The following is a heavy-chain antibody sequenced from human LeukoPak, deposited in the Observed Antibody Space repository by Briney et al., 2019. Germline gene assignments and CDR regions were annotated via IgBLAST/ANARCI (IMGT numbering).Heavy chain of an antibody. CDR1: GFTFSSYG. J-gene: IGHJ4*02. CDR2: IWYDGSNK. D-gene: IGHD3-22*01. CDR3: ARDRGGISGYYYTSGRY. V-gene: IGHV3-33*08. Sequence: GGSLRLSCAASGFTFSSYGMHWVRQAPGKGLEWVAVIWYDGSNKYYADSVKGRFTISRDNSKNTLYLQMNSLRAEDTAVYYCARDRGGISGYYYTSGRYWGQGTLVTVSS.